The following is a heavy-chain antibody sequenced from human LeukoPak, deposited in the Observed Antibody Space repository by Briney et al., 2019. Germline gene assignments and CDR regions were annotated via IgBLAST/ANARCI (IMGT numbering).Heavy chain of an antibody. D-gene: IGHD3-22*01. J-gene: IGHJ4*02. V-gene: IGHV4-61*02. CDR2: IYTSGTT. CDR1: GASVSSGRHY. CDR3: ARLSGYYDSSPEV. Sequence: SETLSLTCTVSGASVSSGRHYWTWIRQPAGKGLEWIGRIYTSGTTKYDPSLESRVAISMDTSKNQFSLKLTSVTAAVTAVYYCARLSGYYDSSPEVWGQGTLVAVSS.